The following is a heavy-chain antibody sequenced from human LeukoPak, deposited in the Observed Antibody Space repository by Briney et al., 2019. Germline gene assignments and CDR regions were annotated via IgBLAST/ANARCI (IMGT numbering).Heavy chain of an antibody. J-gene: IGHJ6*02. CDR3: ARDLYGMDV. V-gene: IGHV3-53*01. CDR1: EFSVSNNY. Sequence: GGSLRLSCAASEFSVSNNYMSWVRQAPGRGLEWVSVIYSGGTTYYADSVKGRFTISRDNSKDTLYLQMNSLRAEDTAVYYCARDLYGMDVWGQGTTVTVSS. CDR2: IYSGGTT.